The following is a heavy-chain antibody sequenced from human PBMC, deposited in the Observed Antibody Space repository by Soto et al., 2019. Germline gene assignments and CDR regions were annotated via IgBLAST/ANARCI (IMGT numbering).Heavy chain of an antibody. J-gene: IGHJ4*02. CDR1: GGSISSDY. D-gene: IGHD2-21*02. CDR2: IYYSGST. V-gene: IGHV4-59*12. Sequence: SETLSLTCTVSGGSISSDYWSWIRQPRGNGLEWIGGIYYSGSTNYNPSLKSRVTISMDTPENQFSLKLDSVTAADAGVYFCARDGMTNGDTWGPGTLVTVSS. CDR3: ARDGMTNGDT.